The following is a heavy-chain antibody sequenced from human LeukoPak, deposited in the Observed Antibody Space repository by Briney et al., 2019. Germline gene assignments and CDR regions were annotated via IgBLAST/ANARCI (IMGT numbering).Heavy chain of an antibody. J-gene: IGHJ4*02. CDR3: ARETGDTAMVTFDY. D-gene: IGHD5-18*01. CDR1: GFIFSSYS. Sequence: GGSLRLSCAASGFIFSSYSMNWVRQAPGKGLEWVSYISSSSTTIYYADSVKGRFTISRDNAKNSLYLQMNSLRAEDTAVYYCARETGDTAMVTFDYWGQGTLVTVSS. V-gene: IGHV3-48*01. CDR2: ISSSSTTI.